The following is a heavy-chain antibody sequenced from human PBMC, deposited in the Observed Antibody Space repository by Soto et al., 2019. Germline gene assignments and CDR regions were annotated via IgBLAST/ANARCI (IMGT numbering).Heavy chain of an antibody. J-gene: IGHJ4*02. Sequence: GGSLRLSCAAPGFTLSSYYMTWFRQAPGKGLEWVANIKQDGSEKFYADSVKGRFSISRDNAKNSLYLQMNSLRAEDTAVYYCAGGSGWLFDSWGQGTPVTVSS. CDR1: GFTLSSYY. V-gene: IGHV3-7*03. CDR2: IKQDGSEK. D-gene: IGHD6-19*01. CDR3: AGGSGWLFDS.